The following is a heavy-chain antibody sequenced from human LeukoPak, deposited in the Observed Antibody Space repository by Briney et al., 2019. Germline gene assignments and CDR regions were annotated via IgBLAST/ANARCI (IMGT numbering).Heavy chain of an antibody. CDR3: AKAPVTSCRGAFCYPFDY. J-gene: IGHJ4*02. D-gene: IGHD2-15*01. CDR1: GFTFSSFT. Sequence: GGSLRLSCAASGFTFSSFTMSWVRQAPGKGLEWVSAMSSSDDGRYYAASVRGRFTISRDTSRSTLYLQMNSLRAEDAAVYYCAKAPVTSCRGAFCYPFDYWGQGTLVTVSS. V-gene: IGHV3-23*01. CDR2: MSSSDDGR.